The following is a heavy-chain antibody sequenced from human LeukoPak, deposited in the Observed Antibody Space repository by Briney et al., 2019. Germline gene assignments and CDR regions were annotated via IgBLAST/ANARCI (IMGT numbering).Heavy chain of an antibody. D-gene: IGHD7-27*01. V-gene: IGHV1-2*02. CDR2: IHPGRGDT. J-gene: IGHJ4*02. CDR3: ARDHNWGPDH. CDR1: GYTFTDNY. Sequence: ASVKVSCKALGYTFTDNYFHWLRQAPGQGIEWMGWIHPGRGDTNIAQKFQGRVSLTRHMSISTAYMELSRLTSDDMAVYYCARDHNWGPDHWGQGTLVSVSS.